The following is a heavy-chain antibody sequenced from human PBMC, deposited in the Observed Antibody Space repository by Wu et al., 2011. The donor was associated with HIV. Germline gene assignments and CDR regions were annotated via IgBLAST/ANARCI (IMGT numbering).Heavy chain of an antibody. D-gene: IGHD5-24*01. J-gene: IGHJ3*01. Sequence: QVQVVQSGAEVKRPGASVKVSCKVSGYTLTDLSIYWVRQAPGKGLEWMGNFDPEDGETVSAQRFQGRVSMTEDTSTDTAYMELSSLRSEDTAVYYCAAGEKAQALIDAFHVWGQGTLLTVSS. CDR1: GYTLTDLS. V-gene: IGHV1-24*01. CDR3: AAGEKAQALIDAFHV. CDR2: FDPEDGET.